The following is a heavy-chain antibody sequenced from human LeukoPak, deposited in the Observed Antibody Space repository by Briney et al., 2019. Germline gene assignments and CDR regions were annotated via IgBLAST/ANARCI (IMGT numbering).Heavy chain of an antibody. Sequence: GRSLRPSCAASGFTLSSYAMHWVRQAPGKGLEWVAVISYDGSNKYYADSVKGRFTISRDNSKNTLYLQMNSLRAEDTAVYYCARDSKRVVPAAHYYYYYGMDVWGKGTTVTVSS. J-gene: IGHJ6*04. V-gene: IGHV3-30*04. CDR2: ISYDGSNK. CDR3: ARDSKRVVPAAHYYYYYGMDV. D-gene: IGHD2-2*01. CDR1: GFTLSSYA.